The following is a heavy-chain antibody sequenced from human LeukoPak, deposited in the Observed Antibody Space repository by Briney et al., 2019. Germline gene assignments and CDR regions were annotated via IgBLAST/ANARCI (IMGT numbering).Heavy chain of an antibody. CDR2: IYYSGST. CDR3: AREAYYDSSGYYLY. V-gene: IGHV4-31*03. CDR1: GGSTSNGDHY. Sequence: SETLSLTCTVSGGSTSNGDHYWSWIRQHPGKGLEWIGHIYYSGSTYYNPSLKSRGIISVETSKNQFSLKLSSVTAADTAVYYCAREAYYDSSGYYLYWGQGTLVTVSS. D-gene: IGHD3-22*01. J-gene: IGHJ4*02.